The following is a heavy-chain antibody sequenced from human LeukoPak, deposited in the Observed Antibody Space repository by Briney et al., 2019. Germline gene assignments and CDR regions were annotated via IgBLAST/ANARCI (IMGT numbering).Heavy chain of an antibody. Sequence: GASVKVSCKASGGTFSSYAISWVRQAPGQGLEWMGRIIPILGIANYAQKFQGRVTITADKSTSTAYMELSSLRSEDTAVYYCAREGIVATPHYFDYWGQGTLVTVSS. J-gene: IGHJ4*02. V-gene: IGHV1-69*04. CDR3: AREGIVATPHYFDY. CDR2: IIPILGIA. D-gene: IGHD5-12*01. CDR1: GGTFSSYA.